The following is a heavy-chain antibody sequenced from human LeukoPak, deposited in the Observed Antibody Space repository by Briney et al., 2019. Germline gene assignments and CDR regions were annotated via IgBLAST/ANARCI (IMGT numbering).Heavy chain of an antibody. CDR3: ARGGSSSGQGGYYFDY. CDR2: IYHSGST. Sequence: SETLSLTCTVSGYSISSGYYWGWIRPPPGKGLEWIGSIYHSGSTYYNPSLKSRVTISVDTSKNQFSLKLSSVTAADTAVYYCARGGSSSGQGGYYFDYWGQGTLVTVSS. J-gene: IGHJ4*02. CDR1: GYSISSGYY. D-gene: IGHD6-6*01. V-gene: IGHV4-38-2*02.